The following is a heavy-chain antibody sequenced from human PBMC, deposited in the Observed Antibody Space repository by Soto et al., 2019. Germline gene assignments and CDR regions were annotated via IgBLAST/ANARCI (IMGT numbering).Heavy chain of an antibody. Sequence: ASVKVSCKASGYTFTSYGISWVRQAPGQGLEWMGWISAYNGNTNYAQKLQGRVTMTTDTSTSTAYMELRSPRSDDTAVYYCARCIYYYDSSGYYYFDYWGQGTLVTVSS. CDR2: ISAYNGNT. CDR3: ARCIYYYDSSGYYYFDY. D-gene: IGHD3-22*01. CDR1: GYTFTSYG. V-gene: IGHV1-18*04. J-gene: IGHJ4*02.